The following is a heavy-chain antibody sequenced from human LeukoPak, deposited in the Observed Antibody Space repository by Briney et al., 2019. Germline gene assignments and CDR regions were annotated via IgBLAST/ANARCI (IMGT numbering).Heavy chain of an antibody. Sequence: GGSLRLSCAASGFTFSGSDMHWVRQAPGKGLEWVANIKQDGSEKDYVDSVEGRFTISRDNAKNSLYLQMDSLRVEDTAVYYCARKGGYSSGYYYWGQGTLVTVSS. V-gene: IGHV3-7*01. CDR1: GFTFSGSD. CDR2: IKQDGSEK. D-gene: IGHD3-22*01. CDR3: ARKGGYSSGYYY. J-gene: IGHJ4*02.